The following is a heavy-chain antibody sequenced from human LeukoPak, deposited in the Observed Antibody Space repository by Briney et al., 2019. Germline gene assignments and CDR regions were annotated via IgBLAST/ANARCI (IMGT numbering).Heavy chain of an antibody. J-gene: IGHJ4*02. V-gene: IGHV3-21*01. D-gene: IGHD4-17*01. CDR1: GFTFSRYS. CDR3: ARAYTNGDYLDY. CDR2: ISDSSRHI. Sequence: GGSLRLSCAASGFTFSRYSVNWVRQAPGKGLEWVSCISDSSRHIYYADSVKGRFTISRDNAKSSASLQMNSLRVDDTAVYYCARAYTNGDYLDYWGQGTLVTVSS.